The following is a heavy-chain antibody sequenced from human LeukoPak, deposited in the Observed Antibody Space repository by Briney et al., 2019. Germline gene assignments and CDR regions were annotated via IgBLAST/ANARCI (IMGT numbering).Heavy chain of an antibody. CDR1: GFTVSSSY. CDR2: LYSGGDI. D-gene: IGHD3-10*01. Sequence: GGSLRLSCAASGFTVSSSYMSWVRQAPGKGLEWVSVLYSGGDIYYAGSVKGRFTISRDNSKNTVYLQMNSLRAEDTAVYYCARVGTGSWYFDLWGRGTLVTFSS. J-gene: IGHJ2*01. V-gene: IGHV3-66*01. CDR3: ARVGTGSWYFDL.